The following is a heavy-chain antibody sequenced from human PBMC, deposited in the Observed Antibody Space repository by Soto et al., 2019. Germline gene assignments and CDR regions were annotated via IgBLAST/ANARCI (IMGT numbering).Heavy chain of an antibody. CDR3: ARQTAAAAPPVDP. CDR1: GYSFTSYW. V-gene: IGHV5-51*01. CDR2: IYPGDSDT. Sequence: LGESLKISCKGSGYSFTSYWIGWVRQMPGKGLEWMGIIYPGDSDTRYSPSFQGQVTISADKSISTAYLQWGSLEASDTAMYYCARQTAAAAPPVDPWGQGTLVTVSS. J-gene: IGHJ5*02. D-gene: IGHD6-13*01.